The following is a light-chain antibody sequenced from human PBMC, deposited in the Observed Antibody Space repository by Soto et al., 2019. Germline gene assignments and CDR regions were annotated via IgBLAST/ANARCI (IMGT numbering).Light chain of an antibody. CDR2: GAS. V-gene: IGKV3-20*01. Sequence: EIVLTQSPRTLSLSPGERATLSCRASQSVSTSQLAWYQQKPGQAPRLLIFGASSRATGIPDRFRGSGSGTDFTLTISRLEPEDFAVYYCQQYGGSPRTFGQGAKVDIK. CDR3: QQYGGSPRT. J-gene: IGKJ1*01. CDR1: QSVSTSQ.